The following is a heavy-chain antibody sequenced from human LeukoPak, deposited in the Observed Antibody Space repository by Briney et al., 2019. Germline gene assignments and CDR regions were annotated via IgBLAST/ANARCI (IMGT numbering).Heavy chain of an antibody. CDR3: AKVPWVGTIT. D-gene: IGHD1-26*01. CDR2: ISGSDGHT. CDR1: GFTLSDYA. J-gene: IGHJ4*02. V-gene: IGHV3-23*01. Sequence: GGSLRLSCAASGFTLSDYAMNWVRQAPGEGREWLSAISGSDGHTFYADSVKGRFTLSRDNSKNTLYLQMNNLRADDTAIYYCAKVPWVGTITWGQGTLVIVSS.